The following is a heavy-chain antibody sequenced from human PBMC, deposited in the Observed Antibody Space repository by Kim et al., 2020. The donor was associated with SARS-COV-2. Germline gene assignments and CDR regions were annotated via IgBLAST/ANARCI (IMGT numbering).Heavy chain of an antibody. Sequence: GGSLRLSCAASGFTFSDYYMSWIRQAPGKGLEWVSYISSSSDYTNYADSVKGRFTASRDNAKNSLYLQMNSLRAEDTAVYYCARDANRSPVGYWGQGTLVTVSS. J-gene: IGHJ4*02. CDR2: ISSSSDYT. CDR1: GFTFSDYY. V-gene: IGHV3-11*06. D-gene: IGHD1-26*01. CDR3: ARDANRSPVGY.